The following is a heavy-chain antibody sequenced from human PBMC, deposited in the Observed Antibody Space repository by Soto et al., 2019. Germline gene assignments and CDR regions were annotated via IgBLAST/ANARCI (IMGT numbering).Heavy chain of an antibody. D-gene: IGHD3-9*01. V-gene: IGHV3-9*01. CDR3: AKDGGTGWGYGMDV. Sequence: PGGSLRLSCAASGLTFDHYGMHWVRQAPGKDLEWVSGISWNSGSKGYADSVKGRFTISRDNAKNSLYLQMNSLRAEDTALYYCAKDGGTGWGYGMDVWGQGTTVTVSS. CDR2: ISWNSGSK. J-gene: IGHJ6*02. CDR1: GLTFDHYG.